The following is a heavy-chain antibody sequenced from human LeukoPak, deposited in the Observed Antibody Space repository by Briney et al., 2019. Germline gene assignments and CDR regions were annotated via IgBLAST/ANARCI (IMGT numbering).Heavy chain of an antibody. V-gene: IGHV4-38-2*01. CDR2: IHQSGST. J-gene: IGHJ3*02. CDR1: GFSLRSGHY. Sequence: SETLSLTCGVSGFSLRSGHYWGWIRQPPGKGLEWIANIHQSGSTYHNPSLRSRVTISVDTYKNQFSLKLSSVTAADTAVYYCARVVIVAATEENDAFDIWGQGRMVSVSS. D-gene: IGHD2-21*02. CDR3: ARVVIVAATEENDAFDI.